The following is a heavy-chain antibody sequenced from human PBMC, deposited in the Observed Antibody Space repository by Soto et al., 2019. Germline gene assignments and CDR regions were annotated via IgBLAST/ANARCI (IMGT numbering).Heavy chain of an antibody. D-gene: IGHD4-17*01. Sequence: QTLSLTCAISGDSVSSNSAAWNWIRQSPSRGLEWLGRTYYRSKWYNDYAVSVKSRITINPDTSKNQFSLQLNSVTPEDTAVNYCASTMTTMNWFDPWGQGTLVTVSS. J-gene: IGHJ5*02. V-gene: IGHV6-1*01. CDR1: GDSVSSNSAA. CDR2: TYYRSKWYN. CDR3: ASTMTTMNWFDP.